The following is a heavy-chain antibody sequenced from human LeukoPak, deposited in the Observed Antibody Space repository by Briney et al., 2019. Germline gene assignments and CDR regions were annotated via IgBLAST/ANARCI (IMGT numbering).Heavy chain of an antibody. Sequence: PGGSLRLSCAASGFTFSDYYMTWIRPAPGKGLEWVSGISPGGGPTYYADSVKGRFTISRDDSKNTLYLQMNNLRAEDTAVYDCAKDGAWLRFDDWGQGILVTVSS. V-gene: IGHV3-23*01. J-gene: IGHJ4*02. CDR1: GFTFSDYY. CDR3: AKDGAWLRFDD. D-gene: IGHD5-12*01. CDR2: ISPGGGPT.